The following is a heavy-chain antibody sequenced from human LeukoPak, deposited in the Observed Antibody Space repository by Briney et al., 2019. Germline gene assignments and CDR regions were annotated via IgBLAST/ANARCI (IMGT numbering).Heavy chain of an antibody. D-gene: IGHD6-13*01. CDR2: IYYSGST. V-gene: IGHV4-59*01. Sequence: SETLSLTCTVSGGSISSYYWSWIRQPPGKGLELIGYIYYSGSTNYSPSLKSRVTISVDTSKNQFPLKLSSVTAADTAVYCCARGYSSSWYDTWYFDLWGRGTLVTVSS. CDR3: ARGYSSSWYDTWYFDL. CDR1: GGSISSYY. J-gene: IGHJ2*01.